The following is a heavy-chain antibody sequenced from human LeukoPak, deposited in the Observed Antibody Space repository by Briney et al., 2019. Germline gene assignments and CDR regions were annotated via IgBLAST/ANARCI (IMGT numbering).Heavy chain of an antibody. V-gene: IGHV4-61*02. D-gene: IGHD3-22*01. CDR1: GGSISSGSYY. Sequence: SETLSLTCTVSGGSISSGSYYWSWIRQPAGKGLEWIGRIYTSGSTNYNPSLKSRVTMSVDTSKNQFSLKLSSVTAADTAVYYCARVRPTYYYDSSGHDAFDIWGQGTMVTVSS. J-gene: IGHJ3*02. CDR2: IYTSGST. CDR3: ARVRPTYYYDSSGHDAFDI.